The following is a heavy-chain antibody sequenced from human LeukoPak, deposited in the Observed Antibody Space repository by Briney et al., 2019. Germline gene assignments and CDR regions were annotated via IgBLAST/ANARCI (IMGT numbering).Heavy chain of an antibody. J-gene: IGHJ5*02. CDR3: ARDSAPSSGYYYAHNWFDP. CDR1: GFTFSSYG. CDR2: IWYDGSNK. D-gene: IGHD3-22*01. V-gene: IGHV3-33*01. Sequence: GGSLRLSCAASGFTFSSYGMHWVRQAPGKGLEWVAVIWYDGSNKYYADSVKGRFTISRDNSKNTLYLQMNSLRAEDTAVYYCARDSAPSSGYYYAHNWFDPWGQGTLVTVSS.